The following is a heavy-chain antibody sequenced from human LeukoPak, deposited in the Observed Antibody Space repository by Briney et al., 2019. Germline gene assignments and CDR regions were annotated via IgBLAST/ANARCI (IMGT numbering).Heavy chain of an antibody. V-gene: IGHV3-33*01. CDR2: IWYDGNNK. CDR1: GFTFGSYG. Sequence: GGSLRLSCAASGFTFGSYGMHWVRQAPGKGLEWVALIWYDGNNKECADSVKGRFTISRDNSKNTLFLQMNSLRAEDTAVYYCARDRGNGAVAGTGFDYWGQGTLVTAFS. J-gene: IGHJ4*02. CDR3: ARDRGNGAVAGTGFDY. D-gene: IGHD6-19*01.